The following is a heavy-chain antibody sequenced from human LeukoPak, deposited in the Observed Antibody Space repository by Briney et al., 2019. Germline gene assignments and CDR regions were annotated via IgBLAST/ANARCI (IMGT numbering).Heavy chain of an antibody. CDR3: ARDDFDYYNGHGYTAFDY. D-gene: IGHD3-10*01. CDR2: MNPYSGGT. J-gene: IGHJ4*02. Sequence: ASVKVSCKASGYTFTGYYMHWVRQAPGQGLEWMGWMNPYSGGTNYAQKFQDRVTMTRDNSITTAFMELDRLKSDDTAIYFCARDDFDYYNGHGYTAFDYWGQGALVIVSS. V-gene: IGHV1-2*02. CDR1: GYTFTGYY.